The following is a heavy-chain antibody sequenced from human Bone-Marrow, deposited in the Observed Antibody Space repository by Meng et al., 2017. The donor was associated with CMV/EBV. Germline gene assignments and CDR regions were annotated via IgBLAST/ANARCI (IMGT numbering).Heavy chain of an antibody. CDR1: GGTFSSYA. CDR3: ARDTGDCSSTSCYTLRDYYYYGMDV. J-gene: IGHJ6*02. Sequence: SSVKVSCKASGGTFSSYAISWVRQAPGQGLEWMGGIIPILGIANYAQKFQGRVTITADKSTSTAYMELSSLRSEDTAVYYCARDTGDCSSTSCYTLRDYYYYGMDVWGQGTTVTSP. CDR2: IIPILGIA. D-gene: IGHD2-2*02. V-gene: IGHV1-69*10.